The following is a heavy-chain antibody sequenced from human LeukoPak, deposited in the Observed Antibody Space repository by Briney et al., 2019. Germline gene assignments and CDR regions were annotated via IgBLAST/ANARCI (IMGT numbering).Heavy chain of an antibody. V-gene: IGHV4-59*12. J-gene: IGHJ4*02. CDR3: ARDYSTFYDSSGYYWYYFDY. CDR1: GGSISSYY. D-gene: IGHD3-22*01. CDR2: IYYSGST. Sequence: SETLSLTCTVSGGSISSYYWSWIRQPPGKGLEWIGYIYYSGSTNYNPSLKSRVTISVDTSKNQFSLQLNSVTPEDTAVYYCARDYSTFYDSSGYYWYYFDYWGQGTLVTVSS.